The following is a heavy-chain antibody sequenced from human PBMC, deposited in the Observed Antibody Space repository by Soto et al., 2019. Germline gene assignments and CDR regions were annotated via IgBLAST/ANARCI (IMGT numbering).Heavy chain of an antibody. J-gene: IGHJ5*02. CDR2: ISGSGGST. CDR1: GFTFSSYA. CDR3: AKDYPDSSGWYMNGYNWFDP. D-gene: IGHD6-19*01. Sequence: GGSLRLSCAASGFTFSSYAMSWVRQSPGKGLEWVSAISGSGGSTYYADSVKGRFTISRDNSKNTLYLQMNSLRAEDTAVYYCAKDYPDSSGWYMNGYNWFDPWGQGTLVTVSS. V-gene: IGHV3-23*01.